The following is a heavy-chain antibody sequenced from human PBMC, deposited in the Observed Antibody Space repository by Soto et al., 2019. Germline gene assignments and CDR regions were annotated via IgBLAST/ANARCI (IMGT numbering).Heavy chain of an antibody. Sequence: EVQLVESGGGLVQPGGSVRLSCAASKFTITSYWMHWVRQAPGKGLVWVSRINSDGSSISYADAVKGRFTISRDNAKNKWNLQMKSLIVDDTAVYYCAREVSHGYVLRGMDVWGQGTTVTVFS. CDR2: INSDGSSI. CDR3: AREVSHGYVLRGMDV. J-gene: IGHJ6*02. CDR1: KFTITSYW. D-gene: IGHD3-16*01. V-gene: IGHV3-74*01.